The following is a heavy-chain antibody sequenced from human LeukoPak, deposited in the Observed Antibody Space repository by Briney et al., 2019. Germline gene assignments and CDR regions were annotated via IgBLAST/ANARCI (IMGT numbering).Heavy chain of an antibody. Sequence: GESLKIPCKGSGYSFTSYWIGWVRQMPGKGLEWMGIIYPGDSDTRYSPSFQGQVTISADKSISTAYLQWSSLKASDTAMYYCAIQRGGYCSGGSCYSSRYAFDYWGQGTLVTVSS. V-gene: IGHV5-51*01. CDR3: AIQRGGYCSGGSCYSSRYAFDY. D-gene: IGHD2-15*01. J-gene: IGHJ4*02. CDR2: IYPGDSDT. CDR1: GYSFTSYW.